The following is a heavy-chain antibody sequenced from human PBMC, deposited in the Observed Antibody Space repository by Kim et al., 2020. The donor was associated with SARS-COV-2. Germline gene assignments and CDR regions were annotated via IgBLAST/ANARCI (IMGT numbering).Heavy chain of an antibody. Sequence: ESGKGRFTNPRDNSKNTMYLQMNSRRAEDTAVYYCAKDTGYSYANWFDPWGQGTLVTVSS. CDR3: AKDTGYSYANWFDP. J-gene: IGHJ5*02. D-gene: IGHD5-18*01. V-gene: IGHV3-23*01.